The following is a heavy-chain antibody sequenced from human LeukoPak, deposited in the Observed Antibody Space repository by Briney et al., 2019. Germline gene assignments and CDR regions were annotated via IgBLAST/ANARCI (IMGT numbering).Heavy chain of an antibody. CDR2: IYTSGST. V-gene: IGHV4-4*07. D-gene: IGHD6-19*01. CDR3: ARGYSSGWYVYFDY. Sequence: SETLSLTCTVSGGSISSYYWSWIRQPAGKGLEWIGRIYTSGSTNYNPSLKSRVTMSVDTSKNQFSLKLSSVTAADTAVYYCARGYSSGWYVYFDYRGQGTLVTVSS. J-gene: IGHJ4*02. CDR1: GGSISSYY.